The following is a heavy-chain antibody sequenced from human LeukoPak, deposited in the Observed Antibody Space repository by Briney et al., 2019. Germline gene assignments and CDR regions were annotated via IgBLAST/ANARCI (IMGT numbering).Heavy chain of an antibody. CDR1: GYTFTRYY. CDR2: INPNSGGT. CDR3: ARDVVVPAAIGIVASTFDY. D-gene: IGHD2-2*02. J-gene: IGHJ4*02. Sequence: GASVKVSCKASGYTFTRYYMHWVRQAPGQGIEWMGWINPNSGGTNYGQKFQDRITMTRDTSISTAYMELSRLRSDDTAVYYCARDVVVPAAIGIVASTFDYWGQGILVTVSS. V-gene: IGHV1-2*02.